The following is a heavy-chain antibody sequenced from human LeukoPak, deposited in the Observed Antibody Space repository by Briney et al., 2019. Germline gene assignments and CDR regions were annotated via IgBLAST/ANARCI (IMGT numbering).Heavy chain of an antibody. CDR1: GFTFSSYW. V-gene: IGHV3-7*01. D-gene: IGHD3-3*01. CDR3: ARERHYDFWSGYIIDY. J-gene: IGHJ4*02. CDR2: IKQDGSEK. Sequence: PGGSLRLSCAASGFTFSSYWMSWVRQAPGKGLEGVANIKQDGSEKYYVDSVKGRFTISRDNAKNSLYLQMNSLRAEDTAVYYCARERHYDFWSGYIIDYWGQGTLVTVSS.